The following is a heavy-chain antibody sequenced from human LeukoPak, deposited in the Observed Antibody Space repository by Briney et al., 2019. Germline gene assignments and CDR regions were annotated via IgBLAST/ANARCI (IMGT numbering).Heavy chain of an antibody. CDR3: AKDSLEYSSSSSFDY. J-gene: IGHJ4*02. D-gene: IGHD6-6*01. CDR2: ISWNSGSI. V-gene: IGHV3-9*01. Sequence: PGRSLRLSCAASGFTFDDYAMHWVRQAPGKGLEWVSGISWNSGSIGYADSVKGRFTISRDNAKNSLYLQMNSLRAEDTALYYCAKDSLEYSSSSSFDYWGQGALVTVSS. CDR1: GFTFDDYA.